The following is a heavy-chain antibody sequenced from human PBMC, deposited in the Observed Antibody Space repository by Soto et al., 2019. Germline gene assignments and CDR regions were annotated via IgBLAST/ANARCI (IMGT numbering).Heavy chain of an antibody. J-gene: IGHJ5*02. CDR1: GASISGFY. Sequence: PSETLSLTCTVYGASISGFYWSWIRTSAGKGLEWIGRIYATGTTDYNPSLKSRVMMSVDTSKKQFSLKLRSVTAADTAVYYCVRDGTKTLRDWFDPWGQGISVTVSS. CDR2: IYATGTT. D-gene: IGHD1-1*01. V-gene: IGHV4-4*07. CDR3: VRDGTKTLRDWFDP.